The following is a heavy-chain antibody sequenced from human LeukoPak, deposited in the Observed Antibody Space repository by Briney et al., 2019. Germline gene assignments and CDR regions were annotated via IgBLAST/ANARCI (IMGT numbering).Heavy chain of an antibody. CDR3: ARVMGRYCSSTSCYVDY. CDR2: ISSSGGSA. Sequence: PGGSLRLSCAVSGFTFRSYAMNWVRQAPGKGLEWVSGISSSGGSADYADSVKGRFTISRDNSKNTLYLQMNSLRAEDTAVYYCARVMGRYCSSTSCYVDYWGQGTLVTVSS. CDR1: GFTFRSYA. V-gene: IGHV3-23*01. J-gene: IGHJ4*02. D-gene: IGHD2-2*01.